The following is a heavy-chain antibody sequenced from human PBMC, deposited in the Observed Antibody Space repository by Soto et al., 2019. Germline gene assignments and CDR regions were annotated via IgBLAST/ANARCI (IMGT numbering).Heavy chain of an antibody. J-gene: IGHJ6*03. CDR1: GYTFANYD. V-gene: IGHV1-8*01. Sequence: QVQLVQSGAEVTKPGASVKVSCRASGYTFANYDVNWVRQATGQGLEWMGWMNPTTGNTGYAQKLQGRVTMTRNTSMSTAYMELSGLKSEDTAVYYCARAVRRWLPPDHHYYYMDVWGKGTTVTVSS. CDR3: ARAVRRWLPPDHHYYYMDV. D-gene: IGHD6-19*01. CDR2: MNPTTGNT.